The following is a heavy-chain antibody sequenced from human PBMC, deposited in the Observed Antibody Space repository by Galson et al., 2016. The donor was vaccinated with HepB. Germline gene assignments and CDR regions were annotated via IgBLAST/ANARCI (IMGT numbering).Heavy chain of an antibody. CDR2: ISGHNGDS. J-gene: IGHJ4*02. CDR1: GYTFNTFG. Sequence: SVKVSCKASGYTFNTFGIGWVRQAPGQGLEWLGWISGHNGDSRTAQKFQGRLTVTADSSTTTAYMHLRSLRPDDTAVYYCARDRYFGSGPRFDYWGQGTVVSASS. D-gene: IGHD3-10*01. V-gene: IGHV1-18*01. CDR3: ARDRYFGSGPRFDY.